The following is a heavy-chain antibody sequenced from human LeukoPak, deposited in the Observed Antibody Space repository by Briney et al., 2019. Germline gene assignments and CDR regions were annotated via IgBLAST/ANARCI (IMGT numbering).Heavy chain of an antibody. CDR3: VREQGGLGYE. CDR2: INADNGNT. J-gene: IGHJ4*02. CDR1: GYTFTTYA. Sequence: ASVKVSCKASGYTFTTYAMHWVRQAPGQRLEWVGWINADNGNTKYSQKFQGRVTITRDTSASTAYMELSSLRSEDTAVYYCVREQGGLGYEWGQGTLVTFSS. V-gene: IGHV1-3*01. D-gene: IGHD5-12*01.